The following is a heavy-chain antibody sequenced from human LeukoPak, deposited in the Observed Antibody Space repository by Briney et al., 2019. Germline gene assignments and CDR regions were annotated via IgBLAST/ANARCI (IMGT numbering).Heavy chain of an antibody. CDR1: GGSISSSSYY. Sequence: SETLSLTRTVSGGSISSSSYYWSWIRQQPGKGLEWIGYIYYGGSSNYRPSLKSRVKISVDTSENQFSLRLSSVTAADTAVYYCARGLKEWELGAFDIWGQGTMVTVSS. CDR2: IYYGGSS. D-gene: IGHD1-26*01. J-gene: IGHJ3*02. V-gene: IGHV4-31*03. CDR3: ARGLKEWELGAFDI.